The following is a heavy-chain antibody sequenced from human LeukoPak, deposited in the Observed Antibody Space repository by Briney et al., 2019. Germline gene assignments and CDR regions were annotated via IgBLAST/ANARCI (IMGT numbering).Heavy chain of an antibody. V-gene: IGHV3-30*18. CDR2: ISYDGSNK. J-gene: IGHJ4*02. CDR3: AKDLFDY. D-gene: IGHD2-21*01. Sequence: GGSLRLSCAASGFTFSSYGMHWVRQAPGKGLEWVAVISYDGSNKYYADSVKGRSTISRDNSKNTLYLQMNSLRAEDTAVYYCAKDLFDYWGQGTLVTVSS. CDR1: GFTFSSYG.